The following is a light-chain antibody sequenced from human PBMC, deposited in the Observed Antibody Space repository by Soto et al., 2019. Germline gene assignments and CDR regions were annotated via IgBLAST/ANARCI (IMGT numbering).Light chain of an antibody. CDR1: ESISRW. CDR3: HQYNTWT. CDR2: DAS. Sequence: DIQMTQSPSTVSASVGDRVTITCRASESISRWLVWYQQQPGKAPKLLIYDASDLESGVPSRFSGSGSGTEFTLTITSLQPEDFATYYCHQYNTWTFGQGTKVEIK. J-gene: IGKJ1*01. V-gene: IGKV1-5*01.